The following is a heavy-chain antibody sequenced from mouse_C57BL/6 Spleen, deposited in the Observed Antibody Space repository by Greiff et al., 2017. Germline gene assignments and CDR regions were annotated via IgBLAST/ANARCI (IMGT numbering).Heavy chain of an antibody. V-gene: IGHV2-4*01. CDR1: GFSLTSYG. CDR3: APAIYSNYGAMDY. D-gene: IGHD2-5*01. Sequence: VQLQQSGPGLVQPSQSLSITCTVSGFSLTSYGVHWVRQPPGKGLEWLGVIWSGGSTDYNAAFISRLSISKDNSKSQVFFKMNSLHADDTAIYYCAPAIYSNYGAMDYWGQGASVTVSS. J-gene: IGHJ4*01. CDR2: IWSGGST.